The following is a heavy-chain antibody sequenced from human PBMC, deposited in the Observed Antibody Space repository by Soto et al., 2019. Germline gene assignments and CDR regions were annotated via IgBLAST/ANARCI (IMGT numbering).Heavy chain of an antibody. V-gene: IGHV3-11*05. CDR1: GFTFSDYY. CDR3: VRDNGGTFDY. Sequence: QVQLVESGGGLVKPGGSLRLSCAASGFTFSDYYMAWIRQAPGKGLEWVSYIGTSGSTNSADSVKGRFTISRDNAKNSLYLQMNSLGAEDAAVYYCVRDNGGTFDYGGQGTLVTVSS. D-gene: IGHD2-8*01. CDR2: IGTSGST. J-gene: IGHJ4*02.